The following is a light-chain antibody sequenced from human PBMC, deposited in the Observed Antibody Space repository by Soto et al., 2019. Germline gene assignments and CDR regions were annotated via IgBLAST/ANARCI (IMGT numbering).Light chain of an antibody. Sequence: SALTQPRSVSGSPGQSVTISCTGTSSDVGGYNYVSWYQQHPGKAPKLMISDVSKRPSGVPDRFSGSKSGNTASLTISGLQAEDEADYYCCSYAGSYTFSYVFGTGTKVTVL. V-gene: IGLV2-11*01. CDR1: SSDVGGYNY. CDR3: CSYAGSYTFSYV. J-gene: IGLJ1*01. CDR2: DVS.